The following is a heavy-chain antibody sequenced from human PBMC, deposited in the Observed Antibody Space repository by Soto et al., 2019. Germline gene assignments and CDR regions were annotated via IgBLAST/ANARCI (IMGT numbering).Heavy chain of an antibody. J-gene: IGHJ4*02. CDR2: ISSSSSYI. Sequence: GGSLRLSCAASGFTFSSYSMNWVRQAPGKGLEWVSSISSSSSYIYYADSVKGRFTISRDNAKNSLYLQMNSLRAEDTALYYCVPDYIVVVVSAFDAWGQGTLVTVSS. D-gene: IGHD2-15*01. V-gene: IGHV3-21*04. CDR1: GFTFSSYS. CDR3: VPDYIVVVVSAFDA.